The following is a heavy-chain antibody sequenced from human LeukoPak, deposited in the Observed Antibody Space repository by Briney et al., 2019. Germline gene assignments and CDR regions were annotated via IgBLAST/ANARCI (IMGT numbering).Heavy chain of an antibody. Sequence: GGSLRLSWAASGFTFSSYAMHWVRQAPGKGLEWVAVISYDGSNKYYADSVKGRFTISRDNSKNTLYLQMNSLRAEDTAVYYCARDRKGIIRYYFDYWGQGTLVTVSS. CDR2: ISYDGSNK. CDR3: ARDRKGIIRYYFDY. D-gene: IGHD3-10*01. V-gene: IGHV3-30-3*01. J-gene: IGHJ4*02. CDR1: GFTFSSYA.